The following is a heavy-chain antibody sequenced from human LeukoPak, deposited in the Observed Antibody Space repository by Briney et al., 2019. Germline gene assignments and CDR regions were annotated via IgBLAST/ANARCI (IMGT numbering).Heavy chain of an antibody. CDR3: ARDLGPEYSSSSYYYYYMDV. Sequence: SETLSLTCTVSGGSISSYYWSWIRQPAGKGLEWIGYVYYSGSTNYNPSLKSRVTISVDTSKNQFSLKLSSVTAADTAVYYCARDLGPEYSSSSYYYYYMDVWGKGTTVTVSS. D-gene: IGHD6-6*01. CDR1: GGSISSYY. V-gene: IGHV4-59*01. CDR2: VYYSGST. J-gene: IGHJ6*03.